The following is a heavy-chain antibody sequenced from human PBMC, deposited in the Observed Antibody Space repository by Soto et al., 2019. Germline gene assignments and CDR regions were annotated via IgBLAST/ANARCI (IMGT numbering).Heavy chain of an antibody. CDR3: ATSYGSGYRAFDY. V-gene: IGHV1-69*02. CDR1: GDTFSFYT. D-gene: IGHD3-10*01. CDR2: VNPILSMS. J-gene: IGHJ4*02. Sequence: QVQLVQSGAELKKPGSSVKVSCKASGDTFSFYTINWVRQAPGLGLEWMGRVNPILSMSNYAQKFQGRVTMTADKSTSTAYMELRCLRSEDTAFYYCATSYGSGYRAFDYWGQGALVTVSS.